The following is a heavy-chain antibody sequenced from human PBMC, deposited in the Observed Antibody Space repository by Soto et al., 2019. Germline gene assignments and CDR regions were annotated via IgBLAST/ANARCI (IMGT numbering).Heavy chain of an antibody. Sequence: EVQLLESGGGVIQPGGALRLSCAASGFTFRIYAMSWVRQAPGKGLECVSTITGNGGTSYADFVRGRFTISRDNSKNTLYLQMNSLRAEDTAVYYCAKDAPGSGWLSDYWGQGTLVTVSS. J-gene: IGHJ4*02. CDR3: AKDAPGSGWLSDY. CDR1: GFTFRIYA. V-gene: IGHV3-23*01. D-gene: IGHD3-22*01. CDR2: ITGNGGT.